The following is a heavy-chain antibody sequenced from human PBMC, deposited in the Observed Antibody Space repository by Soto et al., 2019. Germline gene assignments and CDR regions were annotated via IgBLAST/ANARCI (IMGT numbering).Heavy chain of an antibody. Sequence: LGESLKISCSTSGYSFAGYWITWVRQKPGKGLEWMGRIDPSDSQTYYSPSFRGHVTISATKSITTVFLQWSSLRASDTAMYYCARQIYDSDTGPNFQYYFDSWGQGTPVTVSS. CDR3: ARQIYDSDTGPNFQYYFDS. V-gene: IGHV5-10-1*01. J-gene: IGHJ4*02. D-gene: IGHD3-22*01. CDR2: IDPSDSQT. CDR1: GYSFAGYW.